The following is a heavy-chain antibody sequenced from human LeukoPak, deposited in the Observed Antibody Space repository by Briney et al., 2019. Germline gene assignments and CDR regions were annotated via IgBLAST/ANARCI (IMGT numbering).Heavy chain of an antibody. CDR2: ISAYNGNT. CDR3: ARDGVDIVVVPAAKVYYYYYMDV. V-gene: IGHV1-18*01. CDR1: GYTFTSYG. J-gene: IGHJ6*03. Sequence: ASVKVSCKASGYTFTSYGISWVRQAPGQGLEWMGWISAYNGNTNYAQKLQGRVTMTTDTPTSTAYMELRNLRSDDTAVYYCARDGVDIVVVPAAKVYYYYYMDVWGKGATVTVSS. D-gene: IGHD2-2*01.